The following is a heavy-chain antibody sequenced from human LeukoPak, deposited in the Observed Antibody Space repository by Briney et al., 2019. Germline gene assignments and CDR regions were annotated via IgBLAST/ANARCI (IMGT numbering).Heavy chain of an antibody. CDR2: INPNSGDT. V-gene: IGHV1-2*02. CDR3: ARVAGIAARPDF. Sequence: ASVKVSCKASGYTFTVSYMHWVRPAPGQGLEWMGWINPNSGDTNYPQKFQGRVTMTRDMSISAAFMELSRLTSDDTAVYYCARVAGIAARPDFWGQGTLVTVSS. J-gene: IGHJ4*02. CDR1: GYTFTVSY. D-gene: IGHD6-6*01.